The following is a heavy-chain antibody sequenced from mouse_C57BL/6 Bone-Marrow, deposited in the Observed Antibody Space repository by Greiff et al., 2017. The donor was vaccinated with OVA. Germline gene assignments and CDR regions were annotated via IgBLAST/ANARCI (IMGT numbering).Heavy chain of an antibody. Sequence: QVQLKESGAELVRPGPSVKMSCKASGYTFTNYWIGWAKQRPGHGLEWIGDIYPGGGYTNYNEKFKGKATLTADKSSSTAYMQFSSLTSEDSAIYYCARGDMGRGDYFDYWGQGTTLTVSS. CDR3: ARGDMGRGDYFDY. CDR2: IYPGGGYT. D-gene: IGHD3-3*01. CDR1: GYTFTNYW. V-gene: IGHV1-63*01. J-gene: IGHJ2*01.